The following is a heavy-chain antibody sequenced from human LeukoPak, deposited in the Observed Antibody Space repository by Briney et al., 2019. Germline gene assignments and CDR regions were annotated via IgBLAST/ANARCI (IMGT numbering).Heavy chain of an antibody. CDR3: AKDWSGGLYALVGY. Sequence: GGSLRLSCSASGFTFSSFAMHWVRQAPGKGLEYVAAISRNGGSTYYADSVKGRFTISRDNSKSTLYLQMSSLRVEDTAVYYCAKDWSGGLYALVGYWGQGTLVTVSS. CDR2: ISRNGGST. CDR1: GFTFSSFA. J-gene: IGHJ4*02. D-gene: IGHD3-10*01. V-gene: IGHV3-64D*09.